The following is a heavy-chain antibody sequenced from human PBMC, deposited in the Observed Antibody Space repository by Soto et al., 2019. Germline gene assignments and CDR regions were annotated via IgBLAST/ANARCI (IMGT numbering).Heavy chain of an antibody. Sequence: EVQLVESGGGLVKPGGSLRLSCAASGFTFSSYSMNWVRQAPGKGLEWVSSISSSSSNIYYADSVKGRFTISRDNAKNSLYLQMNSLRAEDTAVYYCARDEEGWCGELFPNDAFDIWGQGTMVTVSS. J-gene: IGHJ3*02. V-gene: IGHV3-21*01. CDR1: GFTFSSYS. D-gene: IGHD3-10*01. CDR3: ARDEEGWCGELFPNDAFDI. CDR2: ISSSSSNI.